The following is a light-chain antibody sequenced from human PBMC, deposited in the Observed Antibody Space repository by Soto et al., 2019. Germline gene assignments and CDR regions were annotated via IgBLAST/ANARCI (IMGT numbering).Light chain of an antibody. CDR3: QQYSNWPPAIT. CDR2: GSS. Sequence: EIVLTQSPATLSVSPGVRATLSCRATETISTNLAWFQRKPGQPPRLLIYGSSTRATGVPDRFSGSGSGTEFTLIISSLQSEDVALYYCQQYSNWPPAITFGQGTRLEIK. V-gene: IGKV3-15*01. CDR1: ETISTN. J-gene: IGKJ5*01.